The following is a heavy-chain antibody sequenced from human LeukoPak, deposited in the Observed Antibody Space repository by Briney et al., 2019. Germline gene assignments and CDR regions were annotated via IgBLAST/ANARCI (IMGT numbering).Heavy chain of an antibody. CDR2: INPNSGGT. J-gene: IGHJ4*02. V-gene: IGHV1-2*02. D-gene: IGHD3-16*02. CDR1: GYTFTGYY. Sequence: ASVKVSCKASGYTFTGYYMHWVRQAPGQGLEWMGWINPNSGGTNYAKKFKGRVTMPRDTSISTAYMELSRLKSDDTAVYYCARDYPPSRQRFDYWGQGTLVTVSS. CDR3: ARDYPPSRQRFDY.